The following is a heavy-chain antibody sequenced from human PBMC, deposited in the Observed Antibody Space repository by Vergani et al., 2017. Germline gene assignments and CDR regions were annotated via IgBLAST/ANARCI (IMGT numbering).Heavy chain of an antibody. CDR1: GGTFSSYA. J-gene: IGHJ3*02. V-gene: IGHV1-69*18. CDR3: ARDMDWNDLNDAFDI. D-gene: IGHD1-1*01. CDR2: IIPIFGTA. Sequence: QVQLVQSGAEVKKPGSSVKVSCKASGGTFSSYAISWVRQAPGQGLEWMGRIIPIFGTANYAQKFQGRVTITEDESTSTAYMELSSLRSEDTAVYYCARDMDWNDLNDAFDIWGQGTMVTVSS.